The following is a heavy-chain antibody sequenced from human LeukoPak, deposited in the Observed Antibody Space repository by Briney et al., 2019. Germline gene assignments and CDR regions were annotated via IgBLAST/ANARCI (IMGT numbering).Heavy chain of an antibody. CDR2: IYPDDSDT. J-gene: IGHJ5*02. D-gene: IGHD2-15*01. Sequence: GDSLKISCKGSGYSFARYWIAWVRQMPGKGLEWVGIIYPDDSDTRYSPSFQGQVTISADKSISTAYLQWSRLKASDSAIYYCARQVLRCNSTICYSGWIDPWGQGTLVSVSA. V-gene: IGHV5-51*01. CDR3: ARQVLRCNSTICYSGWIDP. CDR1: GYSFARYW.